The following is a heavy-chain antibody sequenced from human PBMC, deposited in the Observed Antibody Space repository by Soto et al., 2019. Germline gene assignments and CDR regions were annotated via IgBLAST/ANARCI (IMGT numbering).Heavy chain of an antibody. D-gene: IGHD3-22*01. V-gene: IGHV5-51*01. CDR3: ARHLYDNRNYLDALDV. J-gene: IGHJ3*01. Sequence: GESLKISCKGSGYSFTSYWIGWVRQMPGKGLEWMGIIYPGDSDTNYSPSFQGHVTISVDKSINTAYLQWSSLKASDTAIYYCARHLYDNRNYLDALDVWGQGTMVTVSS. CDR2: IYPGDSDT. CDR1: GYSFTSYW.